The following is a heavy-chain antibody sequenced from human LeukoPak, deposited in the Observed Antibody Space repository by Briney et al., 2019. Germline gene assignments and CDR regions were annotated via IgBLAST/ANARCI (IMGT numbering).Heavy chain of an antibody. V-gene: IGHV1-18*01. CDR2: ISTYRGNT. Sequence: ASVKVSCKASGYTFSNFGISWLRPAPGQGLEWMGWISTYRGNTDYAQNVQARLAMTTDASTSTAYMELRSLRSDDTAVYYCARAGGWNLLDHTRCFDLWGQGTLVTVSS. D-gene: IGHD2-2*01. J-gene: IGHJ5*02. CDR1: GYTFSNFG. CDR3: ARAGGWNLLDHTRCFDL.